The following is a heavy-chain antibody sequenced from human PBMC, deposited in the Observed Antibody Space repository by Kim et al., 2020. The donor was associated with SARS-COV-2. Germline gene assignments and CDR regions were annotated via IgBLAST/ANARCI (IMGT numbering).Heavy chain of an antibody. CDR3: AREATYSYGPGSARMDV. D-gene: IGHD3-10*01. V-gene: IGHV4-30-4*01. Sequence: SETLSLTCTVSGGSVTSADYYWSWIRQPPGKGLEWIAYIYYSGSTYYNPSLKSRVTISLDTSKNQIFLRLSSVTAADTAMYYCAREATYSYGPGSARMDVLGQGTTVTVSS. J-gene: IGHJ6*02. CDR1: GGSVTSADYY. CDR2: IYYSGST.